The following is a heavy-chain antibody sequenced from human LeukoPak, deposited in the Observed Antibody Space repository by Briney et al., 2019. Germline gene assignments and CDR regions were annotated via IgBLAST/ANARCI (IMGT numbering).Heavy chain of an antibody. CDR3: ARDLRL. J-gene: IGHJ4*02. CDR1: GFTFSSFS. V-gene: IGHV3-21*01. CDR2: ITSSSNYI. Sequence: GGSLRLSCAASGFTFSSFSMNWVRQAPGKGLEWVSSITSSSNYIYYASSVGGRFTISRDNAKDSLYPLMNSLRAEDTAVYYCARDLRLWGQGTLVTVSS.